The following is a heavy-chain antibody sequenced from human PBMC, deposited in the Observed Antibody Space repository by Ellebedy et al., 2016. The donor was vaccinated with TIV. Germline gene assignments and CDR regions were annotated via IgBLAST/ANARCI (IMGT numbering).Heavy chain of an antibody. CDR3: ARALGYTGSASHYFDH. CDR1: GESISGYY. D-gene: IGHD5-18*01. Sequence: SETLSLXXSVSGESISGYYWNWIRQSPGKGLEWIGYIDYSGSPHYSPSLRSRVTISQDTSKNQVSLKLTSVTAADTAVYYCARALGYTGSASHYFDHWGQGTLATV. J-gene: IGHJ4*02. V-gene: IGHV4-59*01. CDR2: IDYSGSP.